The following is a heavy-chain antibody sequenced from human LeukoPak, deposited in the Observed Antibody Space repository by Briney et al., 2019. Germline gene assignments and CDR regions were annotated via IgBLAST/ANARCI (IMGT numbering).Heavy chain of an antibody. Sequence: TSETLSLTCTVSGGSISSGDYYWSWIRQPPGKGLEWIGYIYYSGSTYYNPSLKSRVTISVDTSKNQFSLKLSSVTAADTAVYYCARYYCSSTSCYRLSFDPWGQGTLVTVSS. CDR1: GGSISSGDYY. CDR3: ARYYCSSTSCYRLSFDP. V-gene: IGHV4-30-4*08. CDR2: IYYSGST. D-gene: IGHD2-2*01. J-gene: IGHJ5*02.